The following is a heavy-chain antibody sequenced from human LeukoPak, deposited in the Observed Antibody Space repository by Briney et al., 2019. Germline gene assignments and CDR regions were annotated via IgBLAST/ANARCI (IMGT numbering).Heavy chain of an antibody. CDR1: KFTFSHYG. J-gene: IGHJ4*02. V-gene: IGHV3-30*18. CDR2: ISSDGSIK. CDR3: VKEYHSRGFGTYFDY. Sequence: GGSLRLSCTASKFTFSHYGMQWVRQAPGKGLEWVAVISSDGSIKVYADSVKGRFTLSRDNSINTVDLQMNSLRAEDTAVYYCVKEYHSRGFGTYFDYWGQGTLVTVSS. D-gene: IGHD1/OR15-1a*01.